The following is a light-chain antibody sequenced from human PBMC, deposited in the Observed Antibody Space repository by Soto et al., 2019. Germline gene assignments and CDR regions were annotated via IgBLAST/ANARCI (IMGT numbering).Light chain of an antibody. V-gene: IGKV3-20*01. Sequence: EVVLTQSPDTLSLSPGDTATLSCRASQSVRRTYLAWYQQKPGQAPRLLIYEASSRATDIPDRFSGSGSGTDFTIAITRVEPEDFAIYDCQHYTTSLWTFGQGTRV. CDR1: QSVRRTY. CDR2: EAS. CDR3: QHYTTSLWT. J-gene: IGKJ1*01.